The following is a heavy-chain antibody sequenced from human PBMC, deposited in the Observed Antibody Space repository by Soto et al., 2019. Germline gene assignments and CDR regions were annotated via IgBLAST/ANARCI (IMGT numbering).Heavy chain of an antibody. CDR3: AKAGLVAGTWFDP. CDR2: ISWNSGSI. J-gene: IGHJ5*02. CDR1: GFTFDDYA. D-gene: IGHD6-19*01. V-gene: IGHV3-9*01. Sequence: VQLVESGGGLVQPGRSLRLSCAASGFTFDDYAMHWVRQAPGKGLEWVSGISWNSGSIGYADSVKGRFTISRDNAKNSLYLQMNSLRAEDTALYYCAKAGLVAGTWFDPWGQGTLVTVSS.